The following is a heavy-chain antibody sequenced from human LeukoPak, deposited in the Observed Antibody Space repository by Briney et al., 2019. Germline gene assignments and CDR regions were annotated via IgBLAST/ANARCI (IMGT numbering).Heavy chain of an antibody. Sequence: GGSLRLSCAASGFTVSNNYMGWVRQAPGKGLEWVAVIWYDGSNKYYADSVKGRFTISRDNSKNTLYLQMNSLRAEDTAVYYCAREFDPRYGMDVWGQGTTVTVSS. CDR1: GFTVSNNY. D-gene: IGHD3-9*01. CDR2: IWYDGSNK. J-gene: IGHJ6*02. CDR3: AREFDPRYGMDV. V-gene: IGHV3-33*08.